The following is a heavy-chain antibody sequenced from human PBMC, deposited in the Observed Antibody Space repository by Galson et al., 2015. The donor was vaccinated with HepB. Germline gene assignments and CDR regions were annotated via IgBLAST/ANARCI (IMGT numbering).Heavy chain of an antibody. Sequence: SVKVSCKASGYTFTSYGISWVRQAPGQGLEWMGWISAYNGNTNYAQKLQGRVTMTTDTSTSTAYMELRSLRSDDTAVYYCARGDPFGVVTAPRLADYWSQGTLVTVSS. J-gene: IGHJ4*02. CDR1: GYTFTSYG. CDR2: ISAYNGNT. CDR3: ARGDPFGVVTAPRLADY. D-gene: IGHD2-21*02. V-gene: IGHV1-18*01.